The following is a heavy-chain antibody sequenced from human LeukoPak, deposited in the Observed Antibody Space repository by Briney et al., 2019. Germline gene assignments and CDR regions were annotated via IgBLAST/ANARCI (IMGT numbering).Heavy chain of an antibody. J-gene: IGHJ4*02. CDR2: ISAYNGNT. D-gene: IGHD3-22*01. V-gene: IGHV1-18*01. Sequence: EASVTVSYTASGYTFTSYGISWVRQAPGQGLEWMGWISAYNGNTNYAQKFQGKVTMTTDTSTSTAYMELRSLRSDDTAVYYCARDNYYDSSGYYANFDYWGQGTLVTVSS. CDR3: ARDNYYDSSGYYANFDY. CDR1: GYTFTSYG.